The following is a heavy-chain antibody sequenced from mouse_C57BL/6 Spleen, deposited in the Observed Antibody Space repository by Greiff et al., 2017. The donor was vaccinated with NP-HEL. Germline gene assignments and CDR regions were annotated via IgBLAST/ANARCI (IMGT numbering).Heavy chain of an antibody. D-gene: IGHD1-1*01. CDR2: IDPSDSYT. V-gene: IGHV1-59*01. Sequence: VQLQQSGAELVRPGTSVKLSCKASGYTFTSYCMHWVKQRPGQGLEWIGVIDPSDSYTNYNHKFKGKATLTVDTSSSTAYMQLSSLQSEDSAVYDCERQGITTVVAHYCTMDYWGQGTTVTVSS. CDR1: GYTFTSYC. J-gene: IGHJ4*01. CDR3: ERQGITTVVAHYCTMDY.